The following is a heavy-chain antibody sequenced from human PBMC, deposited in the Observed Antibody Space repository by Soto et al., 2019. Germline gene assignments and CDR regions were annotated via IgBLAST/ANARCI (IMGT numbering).Heavy chain of an antibody. CDR3: ARESPPQPYCSSTSCYIDY. J-gene: IGHJ4*02. CDR2: IYYSGST. CDR1: GGSISSYY. V-gene: IGHV4-59*12. D-gene: IGHD2-2*02. Sequence: SETLSLTCTVSGGSISSYYWSWIRQPPGKGLEWIGYIYYSGSTNYNPSLKSRVTISVDTSKNQFSLKLSSVTAADTAVYYCARESPPQPYCSSTSCYIDYWGQGTLVTVSS.